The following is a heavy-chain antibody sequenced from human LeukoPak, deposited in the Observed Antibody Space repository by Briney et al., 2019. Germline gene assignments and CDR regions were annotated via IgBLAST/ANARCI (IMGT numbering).Heavy chain of an antibody. Sequence: GGSLRLSCAASGFTFSSYAMHWVRQAPGKGLEWVAFIRYDGSNKYYADSVKGRFTISRDNSKNTLYLQMNSLRAEDTAVYYCAKDHKYYGSGSYYDTSQYAFDIWGQGTMVTVSS. J-gene: IGHJ3*02. V-gene: IGHV3-30*02. CDR1: GFTFSSYA. CDR3: AKDHKYYGSGSYYDTSQYAFDI. D-gene: IGHD3-10*01. CDR2: IRYDGSNK.